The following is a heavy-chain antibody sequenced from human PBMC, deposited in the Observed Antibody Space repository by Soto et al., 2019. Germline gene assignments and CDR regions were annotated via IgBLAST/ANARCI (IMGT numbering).Heavy chain of an antibody. V-gene: IGHV1-18*01. J-gene: IGHJ6*02. Sequence: QIQLVQSGGEVKKPGASVKVSCKSSGYKFISHSITWVRQAPGQGLEWMGRISAYNGNTNYAQKLQGRDTMTTDTSTNTAYMELRSLRSDDTAVYYGARGAFCGGAPGCRDMDVWGQGTTVTVSS. D-gene: IGHD2-21*01. CDR1: GYKFISHS. CDR2: ISAYNGNT. CDR3: ARGAFCGGAPGCRDMDV.